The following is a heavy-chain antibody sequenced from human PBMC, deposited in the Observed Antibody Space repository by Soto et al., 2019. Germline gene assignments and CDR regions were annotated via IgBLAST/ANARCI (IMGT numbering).Heavy chain of an antibody. J-gene: IGHJ3*02. CDR1: GFTVSSNY. D-gene: IGHD6-13*01. Sequence: PGGSLRLSCAASGFTVSSNYMSWVRQAPGKGLEWVSVIYSGGSTYYADSVKGRFTISRDNSKNTLYLQMNSLRAEDTAVYYCARGGGSSWDDAFDIWGQGTMVTVSS. V-gene: IGHV3-53*01. CDR3: ARGGGSSWDDAFDI. CDR2: IYSGGST.